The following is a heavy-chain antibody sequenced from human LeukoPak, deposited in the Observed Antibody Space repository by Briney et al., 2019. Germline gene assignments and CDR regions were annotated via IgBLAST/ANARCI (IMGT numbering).Heavy chain of an antibody. Sequence: PGGSLRLSCAASGFTFSIYAMNWVRQAPGKGLEWVSAVSGSGDSTYYADSVKGRFTISRDNSKNTLYLQMNSLRAEDTAVYYCAKPDTAMVKFDYWGQGTLVTVSS. CDR1: GFTFSIYA. CDR3: AKPDTAMVKFDY. CDR2: VSGSGDST. V-gene: IGHV3-23*01. D-gene: IGHD5-18*01. J-gene: IGHJ4*02.